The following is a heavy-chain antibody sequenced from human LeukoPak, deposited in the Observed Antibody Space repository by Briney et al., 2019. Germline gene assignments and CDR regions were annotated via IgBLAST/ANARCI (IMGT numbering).Heavy chain of an antibody. CDR3: AKGPRIVVVTYFDY. CDR1: GFTLGNYA. J-gene: IGHJ4*02. V-gene: IGHV3-23*01. CDR2: ISGSGETT. D-gene: IGHD3-22*01. Sequence: PGGSRRLSCVASGFTLGNYAMTWVRQALGKGLEWVSTISGSGETTYYGDFVKGRFTISRDNPKNTVYLQLNSLRPEDTALYYCAKGPRIVVVTYFDYWGQGTLVTVSS.